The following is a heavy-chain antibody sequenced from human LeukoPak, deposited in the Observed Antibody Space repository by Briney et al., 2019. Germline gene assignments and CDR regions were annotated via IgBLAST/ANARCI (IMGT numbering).Heavy chain of an antibody. CDR2: ISSSGSTI. CDR3: ARDTQGHYYDSSGYYGGLYYYYGMDV. V-gene: IGHV3-48*04. D-gene: IGHD3-22*01. Sequence: GGSLRLSCAASGYTFSSYSMNWVRQAPGKGLEWVSYISSSGSTIYYADSVKGRFTISRDNAKNSLYLQMNSLRAEDTAVYYCARDTQGHYYDSSGYYGGLYYYYGMDVWGQGTTVTVSS. CDR1: GYTFSSYS. J-gene: IGHJ6*02.